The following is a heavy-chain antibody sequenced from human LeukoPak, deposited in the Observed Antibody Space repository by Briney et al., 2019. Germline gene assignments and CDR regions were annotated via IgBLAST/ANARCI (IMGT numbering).Heavy chain of an antibody. D-gene: IGHD6-19*01. Sequence: SETLSLTCTVSGGSISSYYWSWIRQPPGKGLEWIGYIYYSGSTNYNPSLKSRVTISADTSKNQFSLKLSSVTAADTAVYYCARDRAGWSDYWGQGTLVTVSS. CDR2: IYYSGST. CDR3: ARDRAGWSDY. V-gene: IGHV4-59*01. CDR1: GGSISSYY. J-gene: IGHJ4*02.